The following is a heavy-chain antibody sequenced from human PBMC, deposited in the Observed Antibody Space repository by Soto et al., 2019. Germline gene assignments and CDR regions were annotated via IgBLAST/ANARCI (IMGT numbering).Heavy chain of an antibody. CDR1: GFTFSSYG. D-gene: IGHD1-26*01. CDR2: ISYDGSNK. Sequence: QVQLVESGGGVVQPGRSLRLSCAATGFTFSSYGMHWVRQAPGKGQEWVAVISYDGSNKYYADSVKGRFTISRDNSKNTLYLQMNSLRAEDTAVYYCAKDLGGATDYWGQGTLVTVSS. CDR3: AKDLGGATDY. V-gene: IGHV3-30*18. J-gene: IGHJ4*02.